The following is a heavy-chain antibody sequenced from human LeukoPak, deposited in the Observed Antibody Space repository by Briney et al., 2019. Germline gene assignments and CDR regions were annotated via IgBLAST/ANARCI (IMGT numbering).Heavy chain of an antibody. CDR1: GYSFTSYW. D-gene: IGHD6-13*01. CDR2: IYPGDSDT. Sequence: GESLEISCKGSGYSFTSYWIGWVRQMPGKGLEWMGIIYPGDSDTRYSPSFQGQVTISADKSISTAYLQWSSLKASDTAMYYCARIIAAAGPYNWFDPWGQGTLVTVSS. V-gene: IGHV5-51*01. CDR3: ARIIAAAGPYNWFDP. J-gene: IGHJ5*02.